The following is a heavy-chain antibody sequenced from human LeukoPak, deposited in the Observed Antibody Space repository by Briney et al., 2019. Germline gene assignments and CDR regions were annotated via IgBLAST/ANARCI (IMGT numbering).Heavy chain of an antibody. D-gene: IGHD1-1*01. V-gene: IGHV3-7*01. CDR2: IMQDGSDK. Sequence: VANIMQDGSDKYYVDSLQGPFTISRENAKNSLYLQMNNLRVDDAGVYYCARDLNWNQVDYWGQGTLVAVSS. J-gene: IGHJ4*02. CDR3: ARDLNWNQVDY.